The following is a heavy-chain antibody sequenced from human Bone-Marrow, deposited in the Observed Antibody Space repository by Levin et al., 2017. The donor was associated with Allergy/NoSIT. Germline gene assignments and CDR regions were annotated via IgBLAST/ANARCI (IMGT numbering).Heavy chain of an antibody. D-gene: IGHD2-15*01. CDR1: GYSFTSYW. CDR3: ARHYCSGGSCYSHGMDV. Sequence: RGESLKISCQGSGYSFTSYWIGWVRQMPGKGLEWMGIIYPGDSDTRYSPSFQGQVTISADKSISTAYLQWSSLKASDTAMYYCARHYCSGGSCYSHGMDVWGQGTTVTVSS. V-gene: IGHV5-51*01. J-gene: IGHJ6*02. CDR2: IYPGDSDT.